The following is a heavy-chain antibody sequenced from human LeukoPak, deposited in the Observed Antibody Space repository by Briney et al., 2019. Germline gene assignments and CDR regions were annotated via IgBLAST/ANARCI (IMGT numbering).Heavy chain of an antibody. J-gene: IGHJ4*02. Sequence: PGGSLRLSCAASGFTFSSYSMNWVRQAPGKGLEWVSSISSSSSYIYYADSVKGRFTISRDNAKNSLYLQMNSLRVEDTAMYYWGRVGGGDGSGWSTTDYWGQGTLVTISS. V-gene: IGHV3-21*01. CDR1: GFTFSSYS. CDR2: ISSSSSYI. CDR3: GRVGGGDGSGWSTTDY. D-gene: IGHD6-19*01.